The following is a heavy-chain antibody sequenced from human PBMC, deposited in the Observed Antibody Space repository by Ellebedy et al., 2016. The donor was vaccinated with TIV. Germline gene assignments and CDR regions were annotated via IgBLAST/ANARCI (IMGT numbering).Heavy chain of an antibody. CDR2: LIPILGVA. V-gene: IGHV1-69*02. D-gene: IGHD1-1*01. CDR3: AAGNAGGWFDP. CDR1: VYTISRYP. Sequence: AASVKVSCKASVYTISRYPIIWVRQPPGPGLEWMGRLIPILGVATHAQKFQGRVTITADKSTTTAYLELSSRRSEETAVYYCAAGNAGGWFDPWGQGTLVNVSS. J-gene: IGHJ5*02.